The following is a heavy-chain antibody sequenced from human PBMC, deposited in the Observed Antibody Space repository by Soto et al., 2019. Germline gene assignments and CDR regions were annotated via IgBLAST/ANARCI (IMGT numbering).Heavy chain of an antibody. CDR1: GGTFSSYA. D-gene: IGHD1-1*01. J-gene: IGHJ6*02. V-gene: IGHV1-69*13. CDR3: ASISTTGTRYYYYYYGMDV. Sequence: SVKVSCKASGGTFSSYAISWVRQAPGQGLEWMGGIIPIFGTANYAQKFQGRVTITADESTGTAYMELSSLRSEDTAVYYCASISTTGTRYYYYYYGMDVWGQGTTVTVSS. CDR2: IIPIFGTA.